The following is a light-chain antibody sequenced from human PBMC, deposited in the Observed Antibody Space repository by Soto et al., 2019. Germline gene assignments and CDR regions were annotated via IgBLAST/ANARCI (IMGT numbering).Light chain of an antibody. J-gene: IGKJ2*01. CDR2: DAS. Sequence: DIQMTQSPSTLSASAGDRVTITCRASQSVGRALAWYQQKPGRAPKLLMYDASNLESGVPSRFSGSGSGTEFPLTISSLHPDDLATYYCQQYKSSTTFGQGTKLEIK. CDR1: QSVGRA. V-gene: IGKV1-5*01. CDR3: QQYKSSTT.